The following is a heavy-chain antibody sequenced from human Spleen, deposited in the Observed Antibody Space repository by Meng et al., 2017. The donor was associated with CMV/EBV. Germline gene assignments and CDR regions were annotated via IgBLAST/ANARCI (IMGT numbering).Heavy chain of an antibody. CDR2: ISAYNGNT. J-gene: IGHJ4*02. CDR3: ARRIAAIGPLGYFDY. D-gene: IGHD6-13*01. Sequence: ASVKVSCKASGYTFISNGISWVRQAPGQGLEWMGWISAYNGNTDYTQKLQGRVTMTTDTSTSTAYMELRSLTSDDTAVYYCARRIAAIGPLGYFDYWGQGTLVTVSS. V-gene: IGHV1-18*01. CDR1: GYTFISNG.